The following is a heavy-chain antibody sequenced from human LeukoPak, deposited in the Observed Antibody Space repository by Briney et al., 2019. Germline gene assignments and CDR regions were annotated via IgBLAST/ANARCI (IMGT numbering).Heavy chain of an antibody. D-gene: IGHD3-10*01. V-gene: IGHV1-69*01. CDR1: GGTFSSYA. J-gene: IGHJ5*02. CDR3: ARSYGSGSYSYNWFDP. CDR2: IIPIFGTA. Sequence: SVKVSCKASGGTFSSYAISWVRQAPGQGLEWMGGIIPIFGTANYAQKFQGRVTITADESTSTAYMELSSLRSEDTAVYYCARSYGSGSYSYNWFDPWGQGTLVTVSS.